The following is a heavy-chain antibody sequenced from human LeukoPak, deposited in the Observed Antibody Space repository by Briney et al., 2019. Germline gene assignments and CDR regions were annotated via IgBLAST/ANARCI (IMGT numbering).Heavy chain of an antibody. D-gene: IGHD1-26*01. Sequence: GGSLRLSCAASGFTFSDFAMSWVRQAPGKGLEWVSGMSASGSHTHSADFVKGRFTISRDNFKNTLYLQMNGLRVEDTAVYYCAKVRSGNTYYFDSWGQGTLVTVSS. CDR3: AKVRSGNTYYFDS. J-gene: IGHJ4*02. CDR2: MSASGSHT. V-gene: IGHV3-23*01. CDR1: GFTFSDFA.